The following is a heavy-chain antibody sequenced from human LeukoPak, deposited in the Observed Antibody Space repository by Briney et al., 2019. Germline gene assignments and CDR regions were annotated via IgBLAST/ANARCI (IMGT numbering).Heavy chain of an antibody. CDR3: ARIGYCSSTSCSPGRFDY. CDR2: IYPGDSDT. Sequence: GESLKISCKGSGYSFTSYWIGWVRQMPGKGLEWMGIIYPGDSDTRYSPSFQGQVTISADKSISTAYLQWSSLKASDTAIYYCARIGYCSSTSCSPGRFDYWGQGTLVTVSS. V-gene: IGHV5-51*01. D-gene: IGHD2-2*03. CDR1: GYSFTSYW. J-gene: IGHJ4*02.